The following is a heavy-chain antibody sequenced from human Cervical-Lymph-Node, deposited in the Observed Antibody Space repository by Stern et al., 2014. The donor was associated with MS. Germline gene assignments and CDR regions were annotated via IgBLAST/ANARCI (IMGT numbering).Heavy chain of an antibody. V-gene: IGHV3-9*01. CDR1: GFAFDAYA. Sequence: VPLVESGGGLEQPGRSLRLSCAAAGFAFDAYAMHWVRQAPGTGLECVSGISWSGTKIGYADSVKCRFTISRDNAKNSLFLQMNNLRPEDTALYYCATANFEFGYYGMDVWGQGTAVTVS. CDR3: ATANFEFGYYGMDV. D-gene: IGHD2-21*02. J-gene: IGHJ6*02. CDR2: ISWSGTKI.